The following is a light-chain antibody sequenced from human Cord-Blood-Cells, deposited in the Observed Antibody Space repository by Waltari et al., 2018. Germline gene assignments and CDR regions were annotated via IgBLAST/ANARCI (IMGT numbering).Light chain of an antibody. Sequence: EIVMTQSPATLSVSPGERATLSCRASQSVSSNLAWYQQKPGQAPRLLIYGASTRATGIPARFRGSGSGTEFTLTISSLQSEDFAVYYCQQYNNWLETFGQGTKVEIK. CDR1: QSVSSN. V-gene: IGKV3-15*01. J-gene: IGKJ1*01. CDR2: GAS. CDR3: QQYNNWLET.